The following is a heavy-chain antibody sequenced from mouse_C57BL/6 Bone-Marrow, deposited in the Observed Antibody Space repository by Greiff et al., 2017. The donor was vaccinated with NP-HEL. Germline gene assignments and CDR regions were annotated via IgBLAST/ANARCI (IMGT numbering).Heavy chain of an antibody. Sequence: EVMLVESGGGLVQPGGSLKLSCAASGFTFSDYGMAWVRQAPRKGPEWVAFISNLAYSIYYADTVTGRFTISRENAKNTLYLEMSSLRSEDTAMYYCARQTYDGYYVGCAYWGQGTLVTVSA. CDR1: GFTFSDYG. CDR2: ISNLAYSI. J-gene: IGHJ3*01. D-gene: IGHD2-3*01. CDR3: ARQTYDGYYVGCAY. V-gene: IGHV5-15*01.